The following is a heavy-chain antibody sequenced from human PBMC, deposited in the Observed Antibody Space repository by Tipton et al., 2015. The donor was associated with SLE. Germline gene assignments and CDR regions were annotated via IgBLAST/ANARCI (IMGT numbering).Heavy chain of an antibody. J-gene: IGHJ4*02. CDR3: AKTLRGIAASPGKL. Sequence: SLRLSCAASGFTFSSYSMNWVRQAPGKGLEWVSAISGSGGSTYYADSVKGRFTISRDNSKNTLYLQMNSLRAEDTAVYYCAKTLRGIAASPGKLWGQGTLVTVSS. CDR2: ISGSGGST. D-gene: IGHD6-25*01. V-gene: IGHV3-23*01. CDR1: GFTFSSYS.